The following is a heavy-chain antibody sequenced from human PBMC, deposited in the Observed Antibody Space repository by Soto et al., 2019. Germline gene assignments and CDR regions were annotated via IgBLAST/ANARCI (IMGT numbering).Heavy chain of an antibody. CDR3: TTGFVGYCSSTSCYTDDY. D-gene: IGHD2-2*02. CDR1: GFTFSNAW. CDR2: IKSKTDGGTT. Sequence: GGSLRLSCAASGFTFSNAWVSWVRQAPGKGLEWVGRIKSKTDGGTTDYAAPVKGRFTISRDDSKNTLYLQMNSLRTEDTAVFYRTTGFVGYCSSTSCYTDDYGGQGFLVTV. J-gene: IGHJ4*02. V-gene: IGHV3-15*01.